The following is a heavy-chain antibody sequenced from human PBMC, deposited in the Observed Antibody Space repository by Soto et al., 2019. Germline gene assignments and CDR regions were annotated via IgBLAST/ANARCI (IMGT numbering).Heavy chain of an antibody. CDR3: ATHRTGKVVAPLLDYYYYYGMDV. CDR2: IIPIFGTA. J-gene: IGHJ6*02. CDR1: GGTFSSYA. D-gene: IGHD2-15*01. V-gene: IGHV1-69*13. Sequence: SVKVSCKASGGTFSSYAISWVRQAPGQGLEWMGGIIPIFGTANYAQKFQGRVTITADESTSTAYMELSSLRSEDTAVYYCATHRTGKVVAPLLDYYYYYGMDVWGQGTTVTVSS.